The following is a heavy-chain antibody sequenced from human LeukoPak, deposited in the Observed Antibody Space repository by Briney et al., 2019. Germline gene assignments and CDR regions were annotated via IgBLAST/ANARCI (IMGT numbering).Heavy chain of an antibody. Sequence: GGSLRLSCAASGFTFSSYGMHWVRQAPGKGLEWVAVINYDGSNKYYADSVKGRFTISRDNSKNTLYLQMNSLRAEDTAVYYCARDRGSGSYYFDYWGQGTLVTVSS. CDR2: INYDGSNK. J-gene: IGHJ4*02. V-gene: IGHV3-33*01. CDR3: ARDRGSGSYYFDY. CDR1: GFTFSSYG. D-gene: IGHD3-10*01.